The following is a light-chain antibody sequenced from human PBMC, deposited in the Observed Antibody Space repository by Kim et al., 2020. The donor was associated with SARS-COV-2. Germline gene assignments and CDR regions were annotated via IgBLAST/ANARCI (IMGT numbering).Light chain of an antibody. J-gene: IGKJ4*01. CDR1: QGIDSY. V-gene: IGKV1-27*01. CDR2: GAS. Sequence: DIQMTQSPSSLSASVGDRVTITCRASQGIDSYLAWYQQKPGKAPNLLIYGASTLQSGVPSRFSGSRSGTDFTLTISSLQPEDVATYYCQKYDTDPLTFGEGTKVDIK. CDR3: QKYDTDPLT.